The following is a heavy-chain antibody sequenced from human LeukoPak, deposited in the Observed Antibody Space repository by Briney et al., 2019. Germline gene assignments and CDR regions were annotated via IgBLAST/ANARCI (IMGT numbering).Heavy chain of an antibody. V-gene: IGHV4-59*01. Sequence: PSETLSLTCTVSGGSISSYYWSWIRQPPGKGLEWIGYIYYSGSTNYNPSLKSRVTISVDTSRNQFSLKVSSVTAADTAVCYCARDRGVYGTRWSTSYYGMDVWGRGTTVTVSS. D-gene: IGHD6-13*01. CDR2: IYYSGST. J-gene: IGHJ6*02. CDR3: ARDRGVYGTRWSTSYYGMDV. CDR1: GGSISSYY.